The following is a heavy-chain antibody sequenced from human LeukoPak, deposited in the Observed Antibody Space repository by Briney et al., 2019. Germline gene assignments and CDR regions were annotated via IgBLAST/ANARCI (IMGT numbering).Heavy chain of an antibody. D-gene: IGHD3-10*01. V-gene: IGHV4-39*01. J-gene: IGHJ6*03. CDR3: ARQLYVSGSYYAPMDV. CDR2: VHYSGST. Sequence: SETLSLTCFVSGGSISSSSYFWGWIRQPPGKGLEWIASVHYSGSTYYNPSLKSRLTISVDTSKNQFSLELSSVTAADTALYFCARQLYVSGSYYAPMDVWGKGTTVTISS. CDR1: GGSISSSSYF.